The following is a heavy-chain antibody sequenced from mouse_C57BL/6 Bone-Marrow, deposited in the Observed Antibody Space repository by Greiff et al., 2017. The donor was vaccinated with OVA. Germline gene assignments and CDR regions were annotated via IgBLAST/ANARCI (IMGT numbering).Heavy chain of an antibody. V-gene: IGHV1-53*01. Sequence: VQLKQPGTELVKPGASVKLSCKASGYTFTSYWMHWVKQRPGQGLEWIGNINPSNGGTNYNEKFKSKATLTVDKSSSTAYMQLSSLTSEDSAVYYCARSMGDYDRTWFAYWGQGTLVTVSA. J-gene: IGHJ3*01. CDR1: GYTFTSYW. D-gene: IGHD2-4*01. CDR3: ARSMGDYDRTWFAY. CDR2: INPSNGGT.